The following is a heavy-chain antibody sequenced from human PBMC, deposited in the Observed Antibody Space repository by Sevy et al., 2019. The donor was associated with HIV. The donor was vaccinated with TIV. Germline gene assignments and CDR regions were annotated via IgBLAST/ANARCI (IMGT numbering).Heavy chain of an antibody. CDR3: AKDREMATITLGAFDI. Sequence: GGSLRLSCTASGFTFSSYAMIWVRQAPGKGLEWVSAISGSGGSTYYADSVKGRFTISRDNSKNTLYLQMNSLRAEDTAVYYCAKDREMATITLGAFDIWGQGTMVTVSS. CDR1: GFTFSSYA. CDR2: ISGSGGST. J-gene: IGHJ3*02. D-gene: IGHD5-12*01. V-gene: IGHV3-23*01.